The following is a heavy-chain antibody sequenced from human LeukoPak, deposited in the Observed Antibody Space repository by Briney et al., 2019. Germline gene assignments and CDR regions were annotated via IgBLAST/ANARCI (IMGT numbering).Heavy chain of an antibody. CDR2: IYYSGIT. V-gene: IGHV4-39*01. J-gene: IGHJ4*02. CDR3: ARLLIYCSSTSCHFDY. CDR1: GGSISSSNYY. D-gene: IGHD2-2*01. Sequence: PSETLSLTCTVSGGSISSSNYYWGWIRQPPGKGLEWIGSIYYSGITYYNPSLKSRVTISVDTSNTPFSLKLSSVTAADTAMYYCARLLIYCSSTSCHFDYWGQGTLVTVSS.